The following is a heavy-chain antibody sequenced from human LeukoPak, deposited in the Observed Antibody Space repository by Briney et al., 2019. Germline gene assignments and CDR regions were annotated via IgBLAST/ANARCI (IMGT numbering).Heavy chain of an antibody. D-gene: IGHD5-24*01. V-gene: IGHV3-9*01. CDR1: GFTFDDYA. CDR2: ISWNSGSI. J-gene: IGHJ4*02. CDR3: ARDGGGSVFSDGWLDY. Sequence: GGSLRLSCAASGFTFDDYAMHWVRQAPGKGLEWVSGISWNSGSIGYADSVKGRFTISRDNAKNSLYLQMNSLRAEDTAVYYCARDGGGSVFSDGWLDYWGQGTLVTVSS.